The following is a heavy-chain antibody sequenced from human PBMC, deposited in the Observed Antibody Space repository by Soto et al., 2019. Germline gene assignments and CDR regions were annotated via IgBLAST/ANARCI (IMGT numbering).Heavy chain of an antibody. J-gene: IGHJ4*02. V-gene: IGHV3-13*01. CDR2: IGTAGDT. CDR1: GFTFSSYD. D-gene: IGHD3-3*01. Sequence: GGSLRLSCAASGFTFSSYDMHWVRQATGKVLEWVSAIGTAGDTYYPGSVKGRFTISRENAKNSLYLQMNSLRAGDTAVYYCARGSRITIFGVVITTFDYWGQGTLVTVSS. CDR3: ARGSRITIFGVVITTFDY.